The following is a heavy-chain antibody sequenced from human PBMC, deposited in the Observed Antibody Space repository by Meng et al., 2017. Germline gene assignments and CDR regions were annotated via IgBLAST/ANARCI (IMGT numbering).Heavy chain of an antibody. CDR1: GYTLTSHG. CDR2: ISAYNGNT. D-gene: IGHD3-16*01. Sequence: QVQLVASGGGVKKPGASVKVSCKASGYTLTSHGISWVRQAPGQGLEWMGWISAYNGNTNYAQKLQGRVTMTTDTSTSTAYMELRSLRSDDTAVYYCARDLKRDHHLGEGGYWGQGTLVTVSS. CDR3: ARDLKRDHHLGEGGY. V-gene: IGHV1-18*01. J-gene: IGHJ4*02.